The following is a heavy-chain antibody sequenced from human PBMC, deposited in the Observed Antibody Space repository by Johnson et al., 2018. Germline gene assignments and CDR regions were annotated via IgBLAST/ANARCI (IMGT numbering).Heavy chain of an antibody. J-gene: IGHJ6*03. CDR2: IKQDGRET. Sequence: VQLVESGGDLVQPGGSLRLSCAVSGFPFTTYWMSWVRQAPGKGLEWVANIKQDGRETYYVDSVKGRFTISRDNAKNSLYRQMKSLRAEDTAVYYCARHALPPNFPFFYYHMDVWGQGTTVTVSS. D-gene: IGHD2-8*01. CDR1: GFPFTTYW. V-gene: IGHV3-7*01. CDR3: ARHALPPNFPFFYYHMDV.